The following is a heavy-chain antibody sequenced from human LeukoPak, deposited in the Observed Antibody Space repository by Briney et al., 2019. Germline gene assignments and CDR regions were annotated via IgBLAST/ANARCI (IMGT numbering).Heavy chain of an antibody. J-gene: IGHJ4*02. V-gene: IGHV3-23*01. CDR2: ISGSGGST. D-gene: IGHD3-10*01. Sequence: GGSLRLSCAASGFTFSSYAMSWVRQAPGKGLEWVSAISGSGGSTYYADSVKGRFTISRDNSKNTLYLQMYSLRAEDTAVYYCAKDPKLWFGESPFDYWGQGTLVTVSS. CDR1: GFTFSSYA. CDR3: AKDPKLWFGESPFDY.